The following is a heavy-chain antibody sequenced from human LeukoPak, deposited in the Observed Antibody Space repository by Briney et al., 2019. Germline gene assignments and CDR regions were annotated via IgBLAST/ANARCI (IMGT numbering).Heavy chain of an antibody. CDR3: AREGYDYGGNPFDY. D-gene: IGHD4-23*01. J-gene: IGHJ4*02. CDR2: INHSGST. Sequence: SETVSLICAVYGGSFSGYYWSWIRQPPGRGLEWIGEINHSGSTNYNPSLKSRVPISVSTSKNQFSLKLISVTAADTAMYYCAREGYDYGGNPFDYWGQGTLVTVSS. V-gene: IGHV4-34*01. CDR1: GGSFSGYY.